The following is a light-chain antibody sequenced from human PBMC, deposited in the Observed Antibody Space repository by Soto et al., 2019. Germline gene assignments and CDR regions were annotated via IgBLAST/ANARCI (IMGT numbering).Light chain of an antibody. CDR1: QSVSSY. J-gene: IGKJ2*01. CDR2: DAS. Sequence: EIVLTQSPATLSLSPGERATLSCRASQSVSSYLAWYQQKPGQAPRLLIYDASNRATGIPARFSGSGSGTDFTLTISSLEHEDLAVYYCQQRSNWPPYTFGQGTKLEIK. CDR3: QQRSNWPPYT. V-gene: IGKV3-11*01.